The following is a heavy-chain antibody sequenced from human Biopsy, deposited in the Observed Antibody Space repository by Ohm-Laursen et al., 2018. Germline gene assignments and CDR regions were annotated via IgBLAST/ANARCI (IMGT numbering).Heavy chain of an antibody. V-gene: IGHV1-69*04. Sequence: SVKVSCKTSGDTFTTSAISWVRQAPGQGIDWMGRIIPILGTVDYGQNFQGRVTIRADTSTTFLELTSLRYDDTAVYYCASGDIGGIGLDVWGLGTTVAVSS. J-gene: IGHJ6*02. CDR3: ASGDIGGIGLDV. D-gene: IGHD3-10*01. CDR2: IIPILGTV. CDR1: GDTFTTSA.